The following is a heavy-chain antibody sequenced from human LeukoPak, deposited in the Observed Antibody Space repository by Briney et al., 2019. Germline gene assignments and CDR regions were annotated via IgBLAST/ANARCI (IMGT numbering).Heavy chain of an antibody. J-gene: IGHJ5*02. D-gene: IGHD6-13*01. V-gene: IGHV4-30-2*01. CDR1: GGSISSGGYS. Sequence: PSQTLSLTCAVSGGSISSGGYSWSWIRQPPGKGLEWIGYIYHSGSTYYNPSLKSRVTISVDRSKNQFSLKLSSVTAADTAVYYCAGAAPFSSWLNWFDPWGQGTLVTVSS. CDR3: AGAAPFSSWLNWFDP. CDR2: IYHSGST.